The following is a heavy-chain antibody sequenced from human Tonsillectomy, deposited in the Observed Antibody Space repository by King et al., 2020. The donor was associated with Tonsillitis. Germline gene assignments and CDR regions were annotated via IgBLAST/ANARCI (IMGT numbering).Heavy chain of an antibody. CDR3: ARDGEGAVSSLGHFDY. Sequence: QLVQSGAEVKTPGSSVKVSCKTSGGTFNNYAISWVRQAPGQGLEWMGRVIPLLVLANSAQQFQGRVTITAAKSTTTVYMERSSLTYEDTAFYYCARDGEGAVSSLGHFDYWGQGTLVTVSS. CDR1: GGTFNNYA. V-gene: IGHV1-69*09. CDR2: VIPLLVLA. D-gene: IGHD3-10*01. J-gene: IGHJ4*02.